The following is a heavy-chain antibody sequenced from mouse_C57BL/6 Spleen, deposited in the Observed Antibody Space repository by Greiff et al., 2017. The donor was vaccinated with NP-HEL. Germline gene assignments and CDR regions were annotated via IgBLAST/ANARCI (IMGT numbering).Heavy chain of an antibody. CDR3: ARISDGYYDWFAY. CDR1: RYTFTSYW. CDR2: IDPSDSYT. V-gene: IGHV1-69*01. D-gene: IGHD2-3*01. Sequence: QVQLQQPGAELVMPGASVKLSCKASRYTFTSYWMHWVKQRPGQGLEWIGEIDPSDSYTNYNQKFKGKSTLTVDKSSSTAYMQLSSLTSEDSAVYYCARISDGYYDWFAYWGQGTLVTVSA. J-gene: IGHJ3*01.